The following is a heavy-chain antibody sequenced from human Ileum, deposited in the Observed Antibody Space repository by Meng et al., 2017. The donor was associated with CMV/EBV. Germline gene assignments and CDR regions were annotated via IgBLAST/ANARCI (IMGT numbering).Heavy chain of an antibody. J-gene: IGHJ4*02. CDR2: IKKNGDNA. CDR3: TTTFEY. Sequence: EVQLLQAGGGLVRPGGSLGLTCEASGFSLTASCMGWVRQAPGKGLEWVSTIKKNGDNAYYLESVKGRFTISRDGSKNTLYLQMNSLRVEDTAVYYCTTTFEYWAQGTLVTVSS. V-gene: IGHV3-23*05. D-gene: IGHD1-1*01. CDR1: GFSLTASC.